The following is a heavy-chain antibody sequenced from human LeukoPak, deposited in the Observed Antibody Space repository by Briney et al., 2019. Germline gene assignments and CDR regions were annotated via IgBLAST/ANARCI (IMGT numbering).Heavy chain of an antibody. V-gene: IGHV1-2*07. D-gene: IGHD6-6*01. Sequence: ASVKVSCKASGYTFTNYYMHWVRQAPGQGLEWMGWINPYSGGTHYALIFQDRVTMTRDTSISTAYMELSRLRSDDTAVYYCARRIAGRLINDAFDIWGQGTMVTVSS. CDR1: GYTFTNYY. J-gene: IGHJ3*02. CDR2: INPYSGGT. CDR3: ARRIAGRLINDAFDI.